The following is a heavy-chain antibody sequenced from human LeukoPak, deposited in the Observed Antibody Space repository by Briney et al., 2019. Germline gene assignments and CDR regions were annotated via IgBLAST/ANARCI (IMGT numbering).Heavy chain of an antibody. D-gene: IGHD6-19*01. J-gene: IGHJ4*02. CDR3: AKDRSSGFDY. Sequence: GGSLRLSCAASGFTFSSYGMHWVRQAPGKGLEWVAVISYDGSNKYYADSVKGRFTISRDNSKNTLYLQMNSLRAEDTAVYYCAKDRSSGFDYWGQGTLVTVSS. CDR1: GFTFSSYG. V-gene: IGHV3-30*18. CDR2: ISYDGSNK.